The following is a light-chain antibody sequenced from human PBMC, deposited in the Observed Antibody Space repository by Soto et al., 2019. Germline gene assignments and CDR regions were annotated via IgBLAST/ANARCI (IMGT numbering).Light chain of an antibody. CDR3: RQYGRSSFT. CDR2: GAS. V-gene: IGKV3-20*01. CDR1: QSVSSNN. Sequence: EIVWTQSPGTLSLSPGERATLSCRASQSVSSNNLACYQQRPGQAPRVVIYGASSRATGIPERFSGSGSGTDFTLTIISLEREDFGVYYFRQYGRSSFTFGPGTKVASK. J-gene: IGKJ3*01.